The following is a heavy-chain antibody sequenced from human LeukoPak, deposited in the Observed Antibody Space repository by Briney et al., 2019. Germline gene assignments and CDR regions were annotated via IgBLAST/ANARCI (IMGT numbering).Heavy chain of an antibody. CDR1: GFTFSSYA. Sequence: GGSLRPSCAASGFTFSSYAMSWVRQVPGKGLEWVSAISGSGGSTYYADSVKGRFTISRDNSKNTLYLQMNSLRAEDTAVYYCAKLRHCSGGSCSPFPTFDYWGQGTLVTVSS. CDR2: ISGSGGST. V-gene: IGHV3-23*01. J-gene: IGHJ4*02. CDR3: AKLRHCSGGSCSPFPTFDY. D-gene: IGHD2-15*01.